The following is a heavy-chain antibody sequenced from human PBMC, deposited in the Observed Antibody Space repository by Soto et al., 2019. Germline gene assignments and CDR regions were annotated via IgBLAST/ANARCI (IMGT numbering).Heavy chain of an antibody. CDR1: GDRVSSNSAA. Sequence: SQTLSLTCAISGDRVSSNSAAWNWLRQSPSRGLEWLGRTYYRSKWYNDYAVSVKSRITINPDTSKNQFSLQLNSVTPEDTAVYYCARTLITMVRGNWFDPWGQGTLVTVSS. V-gene: IGHV6-1*01. CDR2: TYYRSKWYN. D-gene: IGHD3-10*01. CDR3: ARTLITMVRGNWFDP. J-gene: IGHJ5*02.